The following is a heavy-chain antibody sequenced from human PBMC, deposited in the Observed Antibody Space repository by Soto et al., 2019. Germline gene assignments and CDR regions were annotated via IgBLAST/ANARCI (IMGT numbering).Heavy chain of an antibody. Sequence: EVQLLESGGGLVQPGGSLRLSCAASGFTFRSYAMSWVRQAPGKGLEWVSAISGSGGSTYYADSVKGRFTISRDNATNTLYRQMKSLRAEGTAVYYCASLQRSSLDYWGQGTLVTVSS. CDR1: GFTFRSYA. J-gene: IGHJ4*02. CDR2: ISGSGGST. V-gene: IGHV3-23*01. D-gene: IGHD6-13*01. CDR3: ASLQRSSLDY.